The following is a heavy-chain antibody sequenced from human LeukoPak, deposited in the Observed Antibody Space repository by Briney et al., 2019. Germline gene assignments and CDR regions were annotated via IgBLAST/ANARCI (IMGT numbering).Heavy chain of an antibody. CDR1: GDSISSYY. V-gene: IGHV4-59*01. CDR2: IYYSGST. CDR3: AGLYSSSSGGVLDY. Sequence: PSETLSLTCTVSGDSISSYYWSWIRQPPGKGLEWIGYIYYSGSTNYNPSLKSRVTISVDTSKNQFSLKLSSVTAADTAVYYCAGLYSSSSGGVLDYWGQGTLVTVSS. D-gene: IGHD6-6*01. J-gene: IGHJ4*02.